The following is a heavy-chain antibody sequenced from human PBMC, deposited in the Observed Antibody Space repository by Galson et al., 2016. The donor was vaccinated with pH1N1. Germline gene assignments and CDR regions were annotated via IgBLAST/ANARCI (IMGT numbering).Heavy chain of an antibody. CDR3: AKDNLRDDFWGNYQYGLEV. J-gene: IGHJ6*02. V-gene: IGHV3-23*01. CDR2: ISGRDGST. Sequence: SLRLSCAASGFTFATYGMSWVRQAPGKGLEWVGLISGRDGSTEYRDYVKGRFTISRDNSKNTWYLQMNSLRAEDPAIYYCAKDNLRDDFWGNYQYGLEVWGQGTTVTVSS. D-gene: IGHD3-3*01. CDR1: GFTFATYG.